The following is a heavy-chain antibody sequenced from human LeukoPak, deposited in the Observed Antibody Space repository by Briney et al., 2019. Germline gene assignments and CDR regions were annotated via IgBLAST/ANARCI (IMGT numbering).Heavy chain of an antibody. V-gene: IGHV4-34*01. CDR3: ARDRAGPH. CDR2: INHSGST. D-gene: IGHD6-13*01. CDR1: GGSFSGYY. Sequence: SETLSLTCAVYGGSFSGYYWSWIRQPPGKGLEWIGEINHSGSTNYNPSLKSRVTISVDTSKNQFSLKLSSVTAADTAVYYCARDRAGPHWGQGTLVTVSS. J-gene: IGHJ4*02.